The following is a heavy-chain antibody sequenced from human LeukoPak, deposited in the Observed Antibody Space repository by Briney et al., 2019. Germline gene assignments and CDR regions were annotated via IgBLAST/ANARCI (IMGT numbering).Heavy chain of an antibody. CDR2: INHSGST. CDR1: GGSFSGYY. V-gene: IGHV4-34*01. D-gene: IGHD3-10*01. Sequence: SETLSLTCAVYGGSFSGYYWSWIRQPPGKGLEWIGEINHSGSTNYNPSLKSRVTMSEDRSKNQISLKLSSVTAADTAVYYCARSVPYGSGSYYDYWGQGTLVTVSS. CDR3: ARSVPYGSGSYYDY. J-gene: IGHJ4*02.